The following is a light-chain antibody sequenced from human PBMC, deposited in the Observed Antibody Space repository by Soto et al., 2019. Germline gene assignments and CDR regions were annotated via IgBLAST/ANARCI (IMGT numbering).Light chain of an antibody. CDR2: GTS. J-gene: IGKJ2*01. CDR1: LALNSRY. V-gene: IGKV3-20*01. Sequence: EIVLTQSPVTLSLSPGERGTLSCRASLALNSRYLAWYQQKPGQAPRLLIFGTSIRATGVPDRFTGSGSGTDFTLTINRLEPEDSALYYCQRYQHSPQTFGQGTKVELK. CDR3: QRYQHSPQT.